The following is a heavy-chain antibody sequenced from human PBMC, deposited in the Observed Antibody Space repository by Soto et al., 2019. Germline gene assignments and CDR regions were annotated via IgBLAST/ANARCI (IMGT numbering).Heavy chain of an antibody. CDR2: IKSKSDGGTT. D-gene: IGHD2-15*01. CDR1: GVTFSDAW. CDR3: TTDLWRIAVVVGSTGYFNP. J-gene: IGHJ5*02. V-gene: IGHV3-15*01. Sequence: VCSLGLSCASSGVTFSDAWMSWVRQAPGKGLDWVGRIKSKSDGGTTEYAAPVRGRFTISRDDSKNTLYLQMNSLKTEDTAVYYCTTDLWRIAVVVGSTGYFNPWGQGTPVTVSS.